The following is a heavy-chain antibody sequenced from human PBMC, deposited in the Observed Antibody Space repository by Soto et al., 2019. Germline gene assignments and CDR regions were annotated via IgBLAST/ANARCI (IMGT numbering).Heavy chain of an antibody. CDR2: INPSGGST. D-gene: IGHD3-10*01. CDR3: ARVTGSGSYWASYYYYMDV. Sequence: ASVKVSCKASGYTFTSYYMHWVRQAPGQGLEWMGIINPSGGSTSYAQKFQGRVTMTRDTSTSTVYMELSSLRSEDTAVYYCARVTGSGSYWASYYYYMDVWGKGTTVTVCS. J-gene: IGHJ6*03. CDR1: GYTFTSYY. V-gene: IGHV1-46*01.